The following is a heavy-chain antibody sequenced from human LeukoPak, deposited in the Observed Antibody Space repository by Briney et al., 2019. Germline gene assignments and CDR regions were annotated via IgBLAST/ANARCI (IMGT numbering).Heavy chain of an antibody. CDR3: AREGGRFGELLYAFDI. CDR2: IYYSGST. V-gene: IGHV4-59*01. D-gene: IGHD3-10*01. Sequence: SETLSLTCTVSGGSISSYYWSWIRQPPGKGLEWIGYIYYSGSTNYNPSLKSRVTISVETSKNQFSLKLSSVTAADTAVYYCAREGGRFGELLYAFDIWGQGTMVTVSS. J-gene: IGHJ3*02. CDR1: GGSISSYY.